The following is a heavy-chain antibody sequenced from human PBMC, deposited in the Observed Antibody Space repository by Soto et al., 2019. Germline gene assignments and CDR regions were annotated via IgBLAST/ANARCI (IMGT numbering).Heavy chain of an antibody. Sequence: QVQLQESGPGLVKPSGTLSLTCAVSGGSISSSNWWSWVRQPPGKGLEWIGEIYHSGSTNYNPSLTSRVNLSVDKSKNQFSLKLSSVTAADTAVYYCARVSGSYYSGMGVWGQGTTVTVSS. J-gene: IGHJ6*02. CDR3: ARVSGSYYSGMGV. CDR2: IYHSGST. D-gene: IGHD1-26*01. CDR1: GGSISSSNW. V-gene: IGHV4-4*02.